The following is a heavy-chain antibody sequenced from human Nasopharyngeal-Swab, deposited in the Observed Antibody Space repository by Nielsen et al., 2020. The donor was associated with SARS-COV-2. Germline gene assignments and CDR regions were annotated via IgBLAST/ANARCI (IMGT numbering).Heavy chain of an antibody. CDR3: ARGEVYYYDSSGYLNYFDY. Sequence: VRQCPGKGLEWVAVISYDGSNKYYADSVKGRFTISRDNSKNTLYLQMNSLRAEDTAVYYCARGEVYYYDSSGYLNYFDYWGQGTLVTVSS. CDR2: ISYDGSNK. V-gene: IGHV3-30-3*01. J-gene: IGHJ4*02. D-gene: IGHD3-22*01.